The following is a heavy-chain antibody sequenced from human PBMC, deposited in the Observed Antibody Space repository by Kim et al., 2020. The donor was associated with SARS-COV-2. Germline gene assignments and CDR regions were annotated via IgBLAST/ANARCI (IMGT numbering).Heavy chain of an antibody. CDR3: ARGQLVGVVTPPYFDY. D-gene: IGHD2-15*01. J-gene: IGHJ4*02. V-gene: IGHV4-59*09. Sequence: HTSRVPISVHTSKNQFSLKLSSVTAADTAVYYCARGQLVGVVTPPYFDYWGQGTLVIVSS.